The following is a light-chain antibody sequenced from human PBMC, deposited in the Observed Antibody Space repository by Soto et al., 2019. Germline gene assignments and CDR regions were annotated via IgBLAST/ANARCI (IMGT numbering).Light chain of an antibody. CDR2: AAS. CDR3: QPSYSTLT. V-gene: IGKV1-39*01. CDR1: QSISSY. Sequence: DIQMTQSPSSLSASVGDRVTITCRASQSISSYLNWYQQKPGKAPKLLIYAASSLQSGVPSRFSGSASGSEFTLTISSLQPEDFPTYYCQPSYSTLTFGGGTKVEIK. J-gene: IGKJ4*01.